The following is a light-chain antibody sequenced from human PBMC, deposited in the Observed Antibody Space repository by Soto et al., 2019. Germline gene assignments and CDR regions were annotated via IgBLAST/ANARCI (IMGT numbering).Light chain of an antibody. V-gene: IGKV2-28*01. Sequence: EIVMTQSPLSLPVTPGDPASISCRSNQSLLHSNGYNYLDWYLQKPGQSPQLLMYLRSNRASGVADRSWGSESGTDFTLKIRRVEAEDVGVYYCMQTLQTPWTFGQGTRVDIK. J-gene: IGKJ1*01. CDR2: LRS. CDR1: QSLLHSNGYNY. CDR3: MQTLQTPWT.